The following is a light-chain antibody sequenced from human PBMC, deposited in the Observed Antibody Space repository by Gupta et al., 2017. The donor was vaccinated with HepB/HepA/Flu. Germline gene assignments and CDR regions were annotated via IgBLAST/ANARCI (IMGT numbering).Light chain of an antibody. CDR3: NCRDSGGSHWA. V-gene: IGLV3-19*01. Sequence: SSELTQDPAVSVALGQTVRITCQGDSLRSYYASWYQQKPGQAPVLVVICKNNRPSGIPDRCSGSSSGNKASFHITGAQAEEEADDYCNCRDSGGSHWAFGTGTKVTVL. CDR2: CKN. CDR1: SLRSYY. J-gene: IGLJ1*01.